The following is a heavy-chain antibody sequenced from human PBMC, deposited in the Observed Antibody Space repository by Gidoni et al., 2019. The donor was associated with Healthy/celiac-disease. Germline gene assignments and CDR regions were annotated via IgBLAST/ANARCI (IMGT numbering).Heavy chain of an antibody. CDR3: ARGLRTAMVVFDAFDI. Sequence: QVQLQESGPGLVKPSETLSLTCTGSGGSISSYYWSWIRQPPGKGLEWIGYIYYSGSTNYNPSLKSRVTISVDTSKNQFSLKLSSVTAADTAVYYCARGLRTAMVVFDAFDIWGQGTMVTVSS. J-gene: IGHJ3*02. CDR1: GGSISSYY. D-gene: IGHD5-18*01. CDR2: IYYSGST. V-gene: IGHV4-59*01.